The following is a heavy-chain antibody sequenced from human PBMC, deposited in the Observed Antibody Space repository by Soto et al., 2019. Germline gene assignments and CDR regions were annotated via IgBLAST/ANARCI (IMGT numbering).Heavy chain of an antibody. D-gene: IGHD2-15*01. Sequence: GGSLRLSCAASGFTFSSYAMSWVRQAPGKGLEWVSAISGSGGSTYYADSVKGRFTISRDNSKNTLYLQMNSLRAEDTAVYYCAKDLLGYCSGGSCARLSFDYWGQGTLGTVSS. J-gene: IGHJ4*02. CDR2: ISGSGGST. CDR3: AKDLLGYCSGGSCARLSFDY. CDR1: GFTFSSYA. V-gene: IGHV3-23*01.